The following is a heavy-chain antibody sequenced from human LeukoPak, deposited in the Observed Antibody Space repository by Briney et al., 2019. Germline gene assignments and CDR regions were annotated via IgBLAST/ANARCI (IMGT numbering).Heavy chain of an antibody. Sequence: RGSLRLSCAASGFTFSSYAMSWVRQAPGEALEWVSAISGSGGSTYYADSVKGRFTISRDNSKNTLYLQMNSLRAEDTAVYYCAKDDYYDSNHRGYWGQGTLVTVSS. CDR2: ISGSGGST. CDR3: AKDDYYDSNHRGY. J-gene: IGHJ4*02. V-gene: IGHV3-23*01. CDR1: GFTFSSYA. D-gene: IGHD3-22*01.